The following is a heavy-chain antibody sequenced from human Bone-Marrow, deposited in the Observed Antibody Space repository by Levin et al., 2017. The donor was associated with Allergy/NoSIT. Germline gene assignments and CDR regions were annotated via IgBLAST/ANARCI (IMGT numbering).Heavy chain of an antibody. CDR3: GLIY. J-gene: IGHJ4*02. V-gene: IGHV3-30*03. CDR2: ISYDGSNK. CDR1: GFTFSSYG. D-gene: IGHD2-21*01. Sequence: GESLKISCAASGFTFSSYGMHWVRQAPGKGLEWVAVISYDGSNKYYADSVKGRFTISRDNSKNTLYLQMNSLRAEDSGTVLVGLIYWGQGTLVTVSS.